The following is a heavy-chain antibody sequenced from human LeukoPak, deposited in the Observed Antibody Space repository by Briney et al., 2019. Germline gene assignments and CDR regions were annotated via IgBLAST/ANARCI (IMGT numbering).Heavy chain of an antibody. CDR3: ARREWELLENNWFDP. Sequence: SETLSLTCAVYGGSFSGYYWSWIRQPPGKGLEWIGEINHSGSTNYNPSLKCRVTISVDTSKNQFSLKLSSVTAADTAVYYCARREWELLENNWFDPWGQGTLVTVSS. V-gene: IGHV4-34*01. CDR1: GGSFSGYY. D-gene: IGHD1-26*01. J-gene: IGHJ5*02. CDR2: INHSGST.